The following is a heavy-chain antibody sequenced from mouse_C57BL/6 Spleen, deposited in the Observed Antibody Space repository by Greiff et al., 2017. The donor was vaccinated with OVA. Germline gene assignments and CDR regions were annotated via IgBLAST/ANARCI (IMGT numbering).Heavy chain of an antibody. CDR2: INPNYGTT. V-gene: IGHV1-39*01. J-gene: IGHJ2*01. CDR1: GYSFTDYN. D-gene: IGHD1-1*01. CDR3: ARSDYGSSYVESDYFDY. Sequence: EVQLQQSGPELVKPGASVKISCKASGYSFTDYNMNWVKQSNGKSLEWIGVINPNYGTTSYNQKFKGKATLTVDQSSSTAYMQLNSLTSEDSAVYYCARSDYGSSYVESDYFDYWGQGTTLTVSS.